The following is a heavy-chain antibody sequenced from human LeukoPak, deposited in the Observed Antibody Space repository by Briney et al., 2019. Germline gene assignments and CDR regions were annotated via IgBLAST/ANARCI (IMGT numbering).Heavy chain of an antibody. CDR3: AKGDKEMTTVTRNWFDP. V-gene: IGHV3-9*01. Sequence: GGSLRLSCAASGFTFDDYAMHWVRQAPGKGLEWVSGISWNSDNIDYADSVKGRFTISRDNSKNTLYLQMNSLRAEDTAVYYCAKGDKEMTTVTRNWFDPWGQGTLVTVSS. CDR1: GFTFDDYA. D-gene: IGHD4-17*01. CDR2: ISWNSDNI. J-gene: IGHJ5*02.